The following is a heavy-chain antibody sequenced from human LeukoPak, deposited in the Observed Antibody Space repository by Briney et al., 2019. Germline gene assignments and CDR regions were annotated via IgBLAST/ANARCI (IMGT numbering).Heavy chain of an antibody. CDR2: IYYDGSA. CDR1: GGSISSYY. D-gene: IGHD6-19*01. J-gene: IGHJ4*02. Sequence: SETLSLTCTVSGGSISSYYWSWLRQPPGTGLEWIGYIYYDGSARYNPSLKSRVTMSVDTSKNQFSLKLYSVTAADTAVYYCAKGGLAAVFDHWGQGTLVTVSS. V-gene: IGHV4-59*01. CDR3: AKGGLAAVFDH.